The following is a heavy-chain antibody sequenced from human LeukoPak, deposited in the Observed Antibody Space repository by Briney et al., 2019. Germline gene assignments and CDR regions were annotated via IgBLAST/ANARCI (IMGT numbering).Heavy chain of an antibody. Sequence: GASVKVSCKASGYTFTSYGISWVRQAPGQGLEWMGWISAYNGNTNYAQKLQGRVTMTTDTSTSTAYMELRSLRSDDTAVYYCARAQRSSSWYVSGWFDPWGQGTLVTVSS. J-gene: IGHJ5*02. CDR2: ISAYNGNT. V-gene: IGHV1-18*01. CDR3: ARAQRSSSWYVSGWFDP. D-gene: IGHD6-13*01. CDR1: GYTFTSYG.